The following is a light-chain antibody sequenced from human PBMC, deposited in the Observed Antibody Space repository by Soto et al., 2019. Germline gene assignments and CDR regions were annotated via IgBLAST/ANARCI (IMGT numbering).Light chain of an antibody. CDR3: NYYDRSLSDYV. CDR2: GNS. V-gene: IGLV1-40*01. CDR1: SSNIGAGYD. J-gene: IGLJ1*01. Sequence: SVLSQPPSVSGAPGQNVTISCTGSSSNIGAGYDLHWYQQLPGTAPKLLLYGNSNRPSGVPDRFSGSKSGTSASLAITGIQAQDEADYSCNYYDRSLSDYVLGTGTKVTVL.